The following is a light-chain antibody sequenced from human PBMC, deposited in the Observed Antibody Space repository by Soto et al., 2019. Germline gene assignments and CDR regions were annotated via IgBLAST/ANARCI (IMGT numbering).Light chain of an antibody. J-gene: IGKJ4*01. CDR1: QSVSSY. CDR2: DAS. CDR3: QQRSNWPPVT. Sequence: EIVLTQSPATLSLSPGERATLSCRASQSVSSYLAWYQQKPGQAPRLLIYDASHRATGIPARFSGSGSWTDFTLTISSREHEDFAVYYCQQRSNWPPVTFGGGTKVEIK. V-gene: IGKV3-11*01.